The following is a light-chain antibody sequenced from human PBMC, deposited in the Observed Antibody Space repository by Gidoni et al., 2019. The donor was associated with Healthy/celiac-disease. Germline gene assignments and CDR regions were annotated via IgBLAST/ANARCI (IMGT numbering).Light chain of an antibody. CDR2: DNN. Sequence: QSVLTQPPSVSAAPGQKVTIPCPGSSSNMGNNYVAWYQQLPGTAPKLRIYDNNKRPSGIPDRFSGSKSGTSATLGITGLQTGDEADYYCGTWDSSLSARWVFGGGTKLTVL. CDR3: GTWDSSLSARWV. J-gene: IGLJ3*02. V-gene: IGLV1-51*01. CDR1: SSNMGNNY.